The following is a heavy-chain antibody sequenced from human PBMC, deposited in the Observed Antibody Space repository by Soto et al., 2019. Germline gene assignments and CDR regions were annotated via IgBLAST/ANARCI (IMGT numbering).Heavy chain of an antibody. D-gene: IGHD3-10*01. V-gene: IGHV3-33*01. CDR1: GFNLSSYG. J-gene: IGHJ4*02. CDR2: IWYDGSNK. Sequence: GGSLRLSCAASGFNLSSYGMHWVRQAPGMGLEWVAVIWYDGSNKYYADSMKGRFTISRDNSKNTVYLQMNSLRVEDTALYYCARDRYGSGIFTPYFFDDWGQGSLVTVSS. CDR3: ARDRYGSGIFTPYFFDD.